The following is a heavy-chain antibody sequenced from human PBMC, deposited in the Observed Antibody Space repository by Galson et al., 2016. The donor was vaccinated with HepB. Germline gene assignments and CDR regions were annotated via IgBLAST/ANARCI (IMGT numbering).Heavy chain of an antibody. CDR3: ARSGGPP. CDR2: INQDGIEK. D-gene: IGHD4-23*01. Sequence: SLRLSCATSGFTFSSYWMTWVRQAPGKGLEWVANINQDGIEKYYVGSVEGRFTISRDNAKKSLYLQMDSLRAEDTAVYYCARSGGPPWGQGTLVTVAS. J-gene: IGHJ5*02. V-gene: IGHV3-7*01. CDR1: GFTFSSYW.